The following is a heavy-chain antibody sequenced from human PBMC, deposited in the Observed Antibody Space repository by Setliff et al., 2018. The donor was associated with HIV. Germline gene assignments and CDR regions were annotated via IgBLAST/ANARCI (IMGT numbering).Heavy chain of an antibody. CDR3: ARDRKVLYGQGLDSYMDV. Sequence: PSETLSLTCSVSGVFLETYYWTWVRQSPGTGLEWIGFSQTTGNTKYNPSLRRRVSIFFYSPKNQFSLSRQSVTAADSAVYYCARDRKVLYGQGLDSYMDVWGKGATVTVSS. V-gene: IGHV4-4*08. D-gene: IGHD3-10*01. CDR1: GVFLETYY. CDR2: SQTTGNT. J-gene: IGHJ6*04.